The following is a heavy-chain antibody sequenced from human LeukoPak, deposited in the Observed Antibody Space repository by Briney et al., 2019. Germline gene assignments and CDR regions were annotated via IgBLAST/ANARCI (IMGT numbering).Heavy chain of an antibody. Sequence: PGGSLRLSCAASGFTFSSYSMNWVRQAPGKGLEWVAIIDQNGANIGYGDSVKGRFTVSRDNAQNPLCLQMNNLRAEDTAVYYCARDPAGGAYDLWGHGTLVTVSS. J-gene: IGHJ3*01. CDR3: ARDPAGGAYDL. CDR1: GFTFSSYS. CDR2: IDQNGANI. V-gene: IGHV3-7*03.